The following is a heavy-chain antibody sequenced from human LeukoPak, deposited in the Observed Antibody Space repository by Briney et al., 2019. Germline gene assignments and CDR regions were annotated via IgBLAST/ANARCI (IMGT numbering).Heavy chain of an antibody. V-gene: IGHV3-53*01. J-gene: IGHJ4*02. CDR3: ARRGYCSSTSCYNEDY. CDR1: GLTVSSNY. CDR2: IYSGGST. D-gene: IGHD2-2*01. Sequence: GALRLSCAASGLTVSSNYMSWVRQAPGKGLEWVSVIYSGGSTYYADSVKGRFTISRDNSKNTLYLQMNSLRAEDTAVYYCARRGYCSSTSCYNEDYWGQGTLVTVSS.